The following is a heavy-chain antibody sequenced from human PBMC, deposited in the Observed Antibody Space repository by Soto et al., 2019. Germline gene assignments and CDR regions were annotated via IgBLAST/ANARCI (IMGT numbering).Heavy chain of an antibody. CDR2: ISSSSSYI. D-gene: IGHD2-15*01. V-gene: IGHV3-21*01. CDR3: SSGGSGYASDCFAY. CDR1: GFTFSSYS. J-gene: IGHJ4*01. Sequence: EVQLVESGGGLVKPGGSLRLSCAASGFTFSSYSMNWVRQAPGKGLEWVSSISSSSSYISYADSVKGRFNISRDNAKNSLYLQMNSLRAEDTAVYYCSSGGSGYASDCFAYWGQGTLVTVSS.